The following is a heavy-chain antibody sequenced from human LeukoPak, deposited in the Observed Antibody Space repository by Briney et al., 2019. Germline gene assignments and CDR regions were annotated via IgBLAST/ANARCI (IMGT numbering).Heavy chain of an antibody. Sequence: PGGSLRLSCVASGFTVRGDYMTWVRQAPWKGLEWVSFVYGGGTTYYEDSVKGRFTISRDSSKNTLFLQMNSLRVGDTAVYYCARAGYFDSSGFYAPDAFDIWGQGTVVTVSS. J-gene: IGHJ3*02. CDR1: GFTVRGDY. CDR2: VYGGGTT. V-gene: IGHV3-53*01. D-gene: IGHD3-22*01. CDR3: ARAGYFDSSGFYAPDAFDI.